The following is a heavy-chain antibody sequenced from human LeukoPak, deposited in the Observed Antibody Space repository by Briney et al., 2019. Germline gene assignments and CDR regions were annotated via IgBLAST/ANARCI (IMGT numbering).Heavy chain of an antibody. Sequence: GESLKISCKGSGYRFTSYWIGWVRQMPGKGLEWMGIIYPGDSDTRYSPSFQGQATISADKSISTAYLQWSSLKASDTAMYYCARHQAQNYDLTWGQGTLVTVSS. CDR3: ARHQAQNYDLT. J-gene: IGHJ5*02. CDR2: IYPGDSDT. V-gene: IGHV5-51*01. D-gene: IGHD3-16*01. CDR1: GYRFTSYW.